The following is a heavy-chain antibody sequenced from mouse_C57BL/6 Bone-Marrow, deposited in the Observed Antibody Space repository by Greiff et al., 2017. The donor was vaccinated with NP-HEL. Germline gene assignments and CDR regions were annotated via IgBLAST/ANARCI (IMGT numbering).Heavy chain of an antibody. D-gene: IGHD3-2*02. CDR3: ARAGKNSSAWFAY. CDR2: ISYDGSN. V-gene: IGHV3-6*01. CDR1: GYSITSGYY. Sequence: VQLKQSGPGLVKPSQSLSLTCSVTGYSITSGYYWNWIRQFPGNKLEWMGYISYDGSNNYNPSLKNRISITRDTSKNQFFLKLNSVTTEDTATYYCARAGKNSSAWFAYWGQGTLVTVSA. J-gene: IGHJ3*01.